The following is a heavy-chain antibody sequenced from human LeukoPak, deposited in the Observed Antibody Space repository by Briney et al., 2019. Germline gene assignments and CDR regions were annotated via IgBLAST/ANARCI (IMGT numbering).Heavy chain of an antibody. CDR3: AKLSPTTLYDSRGWFDP. V-gene: IGHV1-69*06. J-gene: IGHJ5*02. Sequence: SVKVSCKASGGTFISYAISWVRQAPGQGLEWMGGIIPIFGTADYAQNFQGRVTMTEDTSTDTAYMELSSLRSDDTAVYYCAKLSPTTLYDSRGWFDPWGQGTLVTVSS. D-gene: IGHD3-3*01. CDR1: GGTFISYA. CDR2: IIPIFGTA.